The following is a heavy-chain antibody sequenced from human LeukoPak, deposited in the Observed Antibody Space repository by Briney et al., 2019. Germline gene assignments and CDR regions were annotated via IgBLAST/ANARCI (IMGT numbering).Heavy chain of an antibody. CDR3: ATMGVIIPHGYYYGMDV. J-gene: IGHJ6*02. CDR1: GYTFTSYA. V-gene: IGHV1-69*13. D-gene: IGHD3-10*01. Sequence: SVKVSCKASGYTFTSYAMNWVRQAPGQGLEWVGGIIPIFGTANYAQKFQGRVTITADESTSTAYMELSSLRSEDTAVYYCATMGVIIPHGYYYGMDVWGQGTTVTVSS. CDR2: IIPIFGTA.